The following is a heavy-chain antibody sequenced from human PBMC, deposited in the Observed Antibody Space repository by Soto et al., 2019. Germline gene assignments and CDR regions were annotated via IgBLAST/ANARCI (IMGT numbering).Heavy chain of an antibody. CDR2: TYYRSKWYN. V-gene: IGHV6-1*01. CDR3: AREDLGILAAGPSFEYYVMDF. CDR1: GDSVSSNSAA. Sequence: PSQTLSLTCAISGDSVSSNSAAWNWIRQSPSRGLEWLGRTYYRSKWYNDYAVSVKSRITINPDTSKNQFSLQLNSVTPEDTAVYYCAREDLGILAAGPSFEYYVMDFWGQGTTVTVSS. J-gene: IGHJ6*02. D-gene: IGHD6-13*01.